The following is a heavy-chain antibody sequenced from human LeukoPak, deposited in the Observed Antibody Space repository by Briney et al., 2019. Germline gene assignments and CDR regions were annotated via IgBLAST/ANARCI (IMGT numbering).Heavy chain of an antibody. CDR1: GFTFSSYA. Sequence: GGSLRLSCAASGFTFSSYAMHWVRQAPGKGLEWVAVISYDGSNKYHADSVKGRFTISRDNSKNTLYLQMNSLRAEDTAVYYCASGRLGPFDYWGQGTLVTVSS. V-gene: IGHV3-30*04. CDR2: ISYDGSNK. CDR3: ASGRLGPFDY. D-gene: IGHD3-16*01. J-gene: IGHJ4*02.